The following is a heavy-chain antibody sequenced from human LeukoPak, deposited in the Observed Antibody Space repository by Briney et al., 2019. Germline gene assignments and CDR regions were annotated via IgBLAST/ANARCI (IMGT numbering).Heavy chain of an antibody. CDR1: GDSVSSNSAA. V-gene: IGHV6-1*01. J-gene: IGHJ3*02. CDR2: TYFRSKWYN. D-gene: IGHD1-1*01. Sequence: SQTLSLTCAISGDSVSSNSAAWNWITQSPSRGLEWLGRTYFRSKWYNDYAVSVESRIIINADTSKNQLFQHLSSVTPEVTSWYFCARNGIGTTYDAFGIWGQGTMVTVSS. CDR3: ARNGIGTTYDAFGI.